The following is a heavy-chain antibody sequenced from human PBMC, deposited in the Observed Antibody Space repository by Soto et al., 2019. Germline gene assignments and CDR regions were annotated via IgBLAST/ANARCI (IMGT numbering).Heavy chain of an antibody. CDR3: ARDRGKGREQWGHHGGMDV. D-gene: IGHD6-19*01. CDR2: ISAYNGNT. Sequence: QVQLVQSGAEVKKPGASVKVSCKASGYTFTSYGISWVRQAPGQGLEWMGWISAYNGNTNYAQKXXGRVTMTTANXXSXAXXELRSLRSDDTAVYYCARDRGKGREQWGHHGGMDVWGQGTTVTVSS. J-gene: IGHJ6*02. V-gene: IGHV1-18*01. CDR1: GYTFTSYG.